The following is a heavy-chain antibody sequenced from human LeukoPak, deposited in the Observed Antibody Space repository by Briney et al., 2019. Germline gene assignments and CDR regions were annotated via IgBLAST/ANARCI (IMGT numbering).Heavy chain of an antibody. V-gene: IGHV3-7*03. Sequence: QAGGSLRLSCAASGFTFSSYWMSWVRQAPGKGLEWVANIKQDGSEKYYVDSVKGRFTISRDNAKNSLYLQMNSLRAEDTAVYYCAKEVAAGWLVLGDYFDYWGQGTLVTVSS. CDR1: GFTFSSYW. CDR2: IKQDGSEK. CDR3: AKEVAAGWLVLGDYFDY. D-gene: IGHD6-19*01. J-gene: IGHJ4*02.